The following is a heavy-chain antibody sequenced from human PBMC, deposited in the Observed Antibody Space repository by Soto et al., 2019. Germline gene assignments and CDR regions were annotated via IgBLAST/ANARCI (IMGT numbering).Heavy chain of an antibody. CDR2: IWYDGSNK. D-gene: IGHD2-15*01. V-gene: IGHV3-33*01. J-gene: IGHJ6*02. CDR1: GFTFSSYG. Sequence: GGSLRLSCAASGFTFSSYGMHWVRQAPGKGLEWVAVIWYDGSNKYYADSVKGRFTISRDNSKNTMYLQMNSLRAEDTAVYYCAGDRLGYCSGGSCSQGMDVWGQGTTVTVSS. CDR3: AGDRLGYCSGGSCSQGMDV.